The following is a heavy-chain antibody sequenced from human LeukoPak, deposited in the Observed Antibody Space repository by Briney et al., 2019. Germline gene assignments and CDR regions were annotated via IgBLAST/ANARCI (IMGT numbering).Heavy chain of an antibody. J-gene: IGHJ4*02. Sequence: GRSLRLSCAASGFTFSSYAMHWVRLGPGKGLEGVAVISYDVSNKYYAESVKGRFTISRDNSKNTLYLQMNSLRAEDTAVYYCARDLCSGGSCYTGIDYWGQGTLVTGSS. CDR1: GFTFSSYA. CDR2: ISYDVSNK. D-gene: IGHD2-15*01. CDR3: ARDLCSGGSCYTGIDY. V-gene: IGHV3-30-3*01.